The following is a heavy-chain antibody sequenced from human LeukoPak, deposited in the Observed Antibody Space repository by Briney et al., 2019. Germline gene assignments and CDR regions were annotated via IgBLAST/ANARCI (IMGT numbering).Heavy chain of an antibody. CDR1: GYTFTSYD. D-gene: IGHD3-10*01. V-gene: IGHV1-8*01. J-gene: IGHJ5*02. CDR2: MNPNSGNT. Sequence: ASVKVSCKASGYTFTSYDINWVRQATGQGLEWMGWMNPNSGNTGYAQKFQGRVTMTRDTSISTAYMELSRLRSDDTAVYYCARTTMVRGVIGGNWFDPWGQGTLVTVSS. CDR3: ARTTMVRGVIGGNWFDP.